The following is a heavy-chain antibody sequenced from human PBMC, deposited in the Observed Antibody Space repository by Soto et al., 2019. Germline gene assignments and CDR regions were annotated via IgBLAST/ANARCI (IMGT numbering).Heavy chain of an antibody. J-gene: IGHJ5*02. D-gene: IGHD6-6*01. Sequence: GASVKVSCKASGYTFTSYAMHWVRQAPGQRLEWMGWINAGNGNTKYSQKLQGRVTITRDTSASTAYMELSSLSSDDTAVYYCARDPEYSSSPCVCWFDPWGQGTLLTVSS. V-gene: IGHV1-3*01. CDR1: GYTFTSYA. CDR3: ARDPEYSSSPCVCWFDP. CDR2: INAGNGNT.